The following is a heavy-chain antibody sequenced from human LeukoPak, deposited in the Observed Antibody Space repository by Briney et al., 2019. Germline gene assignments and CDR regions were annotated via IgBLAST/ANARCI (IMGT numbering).Heavy chain of an antibody. J-gene: IGHJ4*02. CDR1: GGSITTSAYY. D-gene: IGHD1-1*01. Sequence: SETLSLTCTVSGGSITTSAYYWAWVRQPPGKGLEWIGTIYYSGSSYYNPSLMGRVTISEDTSKNQFSLKLTSVTAADTAIYYCASLNEYDYWGQGTLVTVSS. V-gene: IGHV4-39*01. CDR3: ASLNEYDY. CDR2: IYYSGSS.